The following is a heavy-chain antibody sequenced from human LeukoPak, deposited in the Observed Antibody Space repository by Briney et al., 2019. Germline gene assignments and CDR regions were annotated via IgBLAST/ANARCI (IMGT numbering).Heavy chain of an antibody. CDR3: AREMYYYGSGSYPNNYDGFDI. D-gene: IGHD3-10*01. Sequence: SQTLSLTCTVSGGSISSGDYYWSWIRQPPGKGLEWIGYIYYSGSTYYNPSLKSRVTISVDTSKNQFSPKLNSVTAADTAVYYCAREMYYYGSGSYPNNYDGFDIWGQGTMVTVSS. CDR2: IYYSGST. J-gene: IGHJ3*02. CDR1: GGSISSGDYY. V-gene: IGHV4-30-4*08.